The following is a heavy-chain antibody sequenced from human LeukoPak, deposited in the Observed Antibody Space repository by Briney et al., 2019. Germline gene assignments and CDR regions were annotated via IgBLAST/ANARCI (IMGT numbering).Heavy chain of an antibody. V-gene: IGHV4-31*03. CDR1: GGSISNGGYY. D-gene: IGHD3-10*01. J-gene: IGHJ5*02. Sequence: SETLSLTCTVSGGSISNGGYYWSWIRQLPGKGLEWIGYIHYNGHTYYNPSLKSRVVISVDTSKNQFSLKLSSVTAADTAVYYCANYASGTYGFDPWGQGTLVTVSS. CDR3: ANYASGTYGFDP. CDR2: IHYNGHT.